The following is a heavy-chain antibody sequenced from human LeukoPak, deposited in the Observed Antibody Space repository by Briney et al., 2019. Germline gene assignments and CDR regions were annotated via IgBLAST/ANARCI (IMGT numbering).Heavy chain of an antibody. Sequence: ASVKVSCKASGYTFTSYDISWVRQATGQGLEWMGWMNPNSGNTGYAQKFQGRVTMTRNTSISTAYMELSSLRSEDTAVYYCARGRGYYDSSGPDGFDYWGQGTLVTVSS. D-gene: IGHD3-22*01. CDR3: ARGRGYYDSSGPDGFDY. CDR1: GYTFTSYD. V-gene: IGHV1-8*01. J-gene: IGHJ4*02. CDR2: MNPNSGNT.